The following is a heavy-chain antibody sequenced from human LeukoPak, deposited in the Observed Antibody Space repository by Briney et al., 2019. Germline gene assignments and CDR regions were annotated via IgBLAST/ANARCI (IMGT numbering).Heavy chain of an antibody. CDR3: ASRRRGMAARQNDY. V-gene: IGHV4-34*01. CDR1: GGSFSGYY. CDR2: INHSGST. D-gene: IGHD6-6*01. J-gene: IGHJ4*02. Sequence: PSETLSLTCAVYGGSFSGYYWSWIRQPPGKGLEWIGEINHSGSTNYNPSIKRRVTISVDTSNNQFSLKLSSVSAADTAVYYCASRRRGMAARQNDYWGQGTLVTVSS.